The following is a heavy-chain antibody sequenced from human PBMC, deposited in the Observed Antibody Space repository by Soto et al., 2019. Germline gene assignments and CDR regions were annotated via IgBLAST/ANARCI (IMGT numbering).Heavy chain of an antibody. CDR3: ARGSQGGYYYGMDV. D-gene: IGHD3-16*01. CDR1: GDSVSRTSAA. Sequence: SQALSLTCAISGDSVSRTSAAWSWIRQSPSRGLEWLGRTYYRPKWYNDYAVSVKSRITINPDTSKNQFSLQLNSVPPEDTAVYYCARGSQGGYYYGMDVWGQGTTVTVSS. J-gene: IGHJ6*02. CDR2: TYYRPKWYN. V-gene: IGHV6-1*01.